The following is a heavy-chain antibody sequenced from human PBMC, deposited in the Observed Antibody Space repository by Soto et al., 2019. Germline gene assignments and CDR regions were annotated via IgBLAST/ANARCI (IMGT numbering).Heavy chain of an antibody. J-gene: IGHJ6*02. CDR1: GDYNSSGNKY. CDR3: ARVPSLFDYYYVMDV. D-gene: IGHD3-16*01. CDR2: IYSSGIT. V-gene: IGHV4-30-4*02. Sequence: PSDTLSLTCTVSGDYNSSGNKYWSWIRQPPGKGLDWIGYIYSSGITYYNPSLKSRLSISLHTSDNQFSLKFDSVTDADSAVYYLARVPSLFDYYYVMDVWGQGPTSTVSS.